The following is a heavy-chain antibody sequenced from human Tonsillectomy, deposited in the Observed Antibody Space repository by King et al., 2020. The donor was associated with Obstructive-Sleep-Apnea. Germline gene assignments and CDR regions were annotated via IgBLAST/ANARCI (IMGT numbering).Heavy chain of an antibody. CDR1: VFSLSTSGMC. CDR3: ARARYSSSWKYFDY. Sequence: TLKESGPALVKPTQTLTLTCTFSVFSLSTSGMCVSWIRQPPGKALEWLARIDWEDDKYSSTSLKTRLISSKDTSKNQVVLTMTNMDPVDTATYYCARARYSSSWKYFDYWGQGTLVTVSS. D-gene: IGHD6-13*01. V-gene: IGHV2-70*11. J-gene: IGHJ4*02. CDR2: IDWEDDK.